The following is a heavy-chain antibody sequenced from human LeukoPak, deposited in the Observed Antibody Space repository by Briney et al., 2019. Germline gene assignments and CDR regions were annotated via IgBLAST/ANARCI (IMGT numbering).Heavy chain of an antibody. CDR3: ARGRGRWLPQHNWFDP. CDR1: GGSFSGYY. D-gene: IGHD5-24*01. V-gene: IGHV4-34*01. CDR2: IKHSGST. J-gene: IGHJ5*02. Sequence: PSETLSLTCAVYGGSFSGYYWSWIRQPPGKGLEWIGEIKHSGSTNYNPSLKSRVTVSVDTSKNQFSLKLSSVTAADTAVYYCARGRGRWLPQHNWFDPWGQGILVTVSS.